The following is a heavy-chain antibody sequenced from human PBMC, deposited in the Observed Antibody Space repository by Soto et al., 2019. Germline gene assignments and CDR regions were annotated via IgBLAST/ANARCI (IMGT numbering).Heavy chain of an antibody. CDR1: GFTFSSYA. V-gene: IGHV3-23*01. D-gene: IGHD6-6*01. CDR2: ISGSGVIT. Sequence: GGSLRLSCAASGFTFSSYAMSWVRHSPWKGLEWVSAISGSGVITYYADSVKGRFTISRENSKNTLYLQMNSLRAEDTAVYYCAKSGSYSSSSVGERFDAWGQGTIVTVSS. CDR3: AKSGSYSSSSVGERFDA. J-gene: IGHJ5*02.